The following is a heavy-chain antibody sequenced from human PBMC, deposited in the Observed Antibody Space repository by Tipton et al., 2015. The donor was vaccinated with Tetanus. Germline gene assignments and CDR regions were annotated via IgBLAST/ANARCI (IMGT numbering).Heavy chain of an antibody. CDR3: AREATIFGVGYYFDY. J-gene: IGHJ4*02. V-gene: IGHV4-59*01. D-gene: IGHD3-3*01. Sequence: TLSLTCTVSGGSISSYYWSWIRQPPGKGLEWIGYIYYSGSTNYNPSLKSRVTISVDTSKNQFSLKLSSVTAADTAVYYCAREATIFGVGYYFDYWGQGTLVTVSS. CDR1: GGSISSYY. CDR2: IYYSGST.